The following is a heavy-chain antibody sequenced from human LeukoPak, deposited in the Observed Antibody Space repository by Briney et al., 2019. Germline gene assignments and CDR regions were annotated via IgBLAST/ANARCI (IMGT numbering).Heavy chain of an antibody. D-gene: IGHD1-26*01. CDR3: ATYSGNLVGNWFDP. V-gene: IGHV4-31*03. CDR1: GGSISSSSYY. CDR2: ISYSGST. J-gene: IGHJ5*02. Sequence: SETLSLTCTVSGGSISSSSYYWSWIRQHPEEGLEWIGYISYSGSTYYNPSLKSRVTISVDTSKNQYSLKLSSVTAADTAVYYCATYSGNLVGNWFDPWGQGTLVTVSS.